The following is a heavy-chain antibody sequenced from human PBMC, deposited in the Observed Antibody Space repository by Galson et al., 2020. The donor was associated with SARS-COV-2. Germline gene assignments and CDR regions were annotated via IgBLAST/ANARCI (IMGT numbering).Heavy chain of an antibody. CDR3: ARERGTITGMLDS. CDR2: INYSGTT. CDR1: GGSISNYY. D-gene: IGHD1-20*01. Sequence: SETLSLTCSVSGGSISNYYWSWIRQPPGKRLEWIGYINYSGTTVYNPSLKSRVTILVDTSENQFSLKLSSVTAADTAVYYCARERGTITGMLDSWGQGTLVTVSS. J-gene: IGHJ4*02. V-gene: IGHV4-59*01.